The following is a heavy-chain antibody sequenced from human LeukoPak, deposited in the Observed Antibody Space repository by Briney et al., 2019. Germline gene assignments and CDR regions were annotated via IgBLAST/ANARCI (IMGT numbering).Heavy chain of an antibody. CDR1: GFTFDDYG. CDR3: AKDVYGPGSYYTDVWGS. D-gene: IGHD3-10*01. V-gene: IGHV3-23*01. Sequence: GGSLRLSCAASGFTFDDYGMSWVRQAPGKGLEWVSAISSSGGSTYYADSVKGRFTISRDNSKNTLYLQMNSLRAEDTAVYYCAKDVYGPGSYYTDVWGSWGQGTLVTVSS. CDR2: ISSSGGST. J-gene: IGHJ5*02.